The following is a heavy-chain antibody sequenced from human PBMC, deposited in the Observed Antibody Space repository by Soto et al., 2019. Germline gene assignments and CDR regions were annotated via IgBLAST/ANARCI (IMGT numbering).Heavy chain of an antibody. CDR1: GYTFSNFW. V-gene: IGHV5-51*01. Sequence: GESLKISCQCSGYTFSNFWIAWVRQLPGKGLEWMGIIYPGDYETRYSPSFHGKVTISADRSIGTAYLQWSSLETSDSAFYFCARSPRSSPYFDYWGQGALVTVSS. CDR3: ARSPRSSPYFDY. J-gene: IGHJ4*02. D-gene: IGHD6-13*01. CDR2: IYPGDYET.